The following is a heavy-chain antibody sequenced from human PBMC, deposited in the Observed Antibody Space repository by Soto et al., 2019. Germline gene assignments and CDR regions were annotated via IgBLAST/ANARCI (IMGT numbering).Heavy chain of an antibody. J-gene: IGHJ6*02. CDR2: IYYSGST. CDR3: ARRTIAARPSCGMDV. D-gene: IGHD6-6*01. V-gene: IGHV4-39*01. CDR1: GGSISSSSYY. Sequence: QLQLQESGPGLVKPSETLSLTCTVSGGSISSSSYYWGWIRQPPGKGLEWIGSIYYSGSTYYNPSLKSRVTISVDTSKNQFSLKLSSVTAADTAVYYCARRTIAARPSCGMDVWGQGTTVTVSS.